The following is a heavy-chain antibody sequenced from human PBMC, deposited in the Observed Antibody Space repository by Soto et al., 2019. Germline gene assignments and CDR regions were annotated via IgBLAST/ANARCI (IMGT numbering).Heavy chain of an antibody. CDR3: ARVTMLAPADDAFDI. Sequence: QVPLVQSGAEVKKPGASVKVSCKASGYTFTSDALHWVRQAPGQSPEWMGWIHAGNGNTKCSQRFQDRLIITRDTSASTTYMELSSLRSEDTAVYYCARVTMLAPADDAFDIWGQGTVVTVSS. V-gene: IGHV1-3*01. J-gene: IGHJ3*02. CDR2: IHAGNGNT. D-gene: IGHD2-2*01. CDR1: GYTFTSDA.